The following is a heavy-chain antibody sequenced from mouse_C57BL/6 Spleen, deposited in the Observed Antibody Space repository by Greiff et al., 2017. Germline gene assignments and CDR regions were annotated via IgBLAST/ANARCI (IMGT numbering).Heavy chain of an antibody. Sequence: VKLQESGAELVRPGASVTLSCKASGYTFTDYEMHWVKQTPVHGLEWIGAIDPENGGTAYNQKFKGKAILTADKSSSTAYMDLRSLTSEDSAVYYCTRTGGDAMDYWGRGTSVTVSS. D-gene: IGHD4-1*01. CDR3: TRTGGDAMDY. J-gene: IGHJ4*01. CDR1: GYTFTDYE. V-gene: IGHV1-15*01. CDR2: IDPENGGT.